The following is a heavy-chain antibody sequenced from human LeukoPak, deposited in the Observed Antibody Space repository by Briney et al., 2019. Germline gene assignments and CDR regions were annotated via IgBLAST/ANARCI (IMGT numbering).Heavy chain of an antibody. CDR3: GNQLRGDAFDI. V-gene: IGHV1-46*01. D-gene: IGHD4-17*01. Sequence: GASVKVSCKASGYTXTNYYMHWVRQAPGQGLEWMGIINPSDGSTNYAQQFQGRVTMTRDTSTSTVYMDLSSLRSEDTAVYYCGNQLRGDAFDIWGQGTMVTVSS. J-gene: IGHJ3*02. CDR2: INPSDGST. CDR1: GYTXTNYY.